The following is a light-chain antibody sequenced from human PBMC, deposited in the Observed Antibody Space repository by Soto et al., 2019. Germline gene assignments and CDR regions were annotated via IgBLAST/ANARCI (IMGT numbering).Light chain of an antibody. J-gene: IGKJ1*01. CDR1: QSVSSS. CDR2: SAS. Sequence: EIVMTQSPATLSVSPGERATLSCRASQSVSSSLAGYQQKPGQAPRLLMYSASTRATGIPARFSGSGSGTEFTLTISSLQSEDFAVYYCQQYSQWPRTFGQGTKVEIK. CDR3: QQYSQWPRT. V-gene: IGKV3-15*01.